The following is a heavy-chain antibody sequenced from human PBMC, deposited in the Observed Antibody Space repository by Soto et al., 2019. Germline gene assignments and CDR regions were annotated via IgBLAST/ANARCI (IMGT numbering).Heavy chain of an antibody. J-gene: IGHJ4*02. D-gene: IGHD5-12*01. CDR1: GESFSGYY. CDR3: ASNIVATISSFDS. V-gene: IGHV4-34*02. Sequence: QVQLQQWGAGLLKPSETLSLTCAVYGESFSGYYWSWIRQPPGQGLEWIGEINHSRSTNYNPSRKSRVTMSVDTSKNQFSLKLSSVTAADTAMYYCASNIVATISSFDSWGQGTLVTVSS. CDR2: INHSRST.